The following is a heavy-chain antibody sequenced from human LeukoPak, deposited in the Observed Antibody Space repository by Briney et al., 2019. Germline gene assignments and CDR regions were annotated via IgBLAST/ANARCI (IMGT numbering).Heavy chain of an antibody. CDR2: VHQTGSP. J-gene: IGHJ3*02. CDR3: AMLRVGELSLLANAYDI. CDR1: GSSVNCDQY. D-gene: IGHD3-16*02. Sequence: SETLSLTCDVSGSSVNCDQYWGWMTQSPGAGLEWIGGVHQTGSPYYNPSLGSRVSLSIESTKNSFTQRLTSVTAADTAVYYCAMLRVGELSLLANAYDIWGQGTIVIVSS. V-gene: IGHV4-38-2*01.